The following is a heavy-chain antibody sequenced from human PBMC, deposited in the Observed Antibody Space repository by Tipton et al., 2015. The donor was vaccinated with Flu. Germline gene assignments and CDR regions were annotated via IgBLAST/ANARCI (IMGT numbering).Heavy chain of an antibody. CDR3: AKRDFSNYVSDPKNWFDS. D-gene: IGHD4-11*01. V-gene: IGHV4-38-2*02. J-gene: IGHJ5*01. CDR1: GDSLGSSFY. Sequence: TLSLTCTVSGDSLGSSFYWAWIRQPPGRGLEWIANVHTSAGTYYNPSLKSRVTLSVDRSKNQFSLRLASVTAADTAVYFCAKRDFSNYVSDPKNWFDSWGQGTLVTVSS. CDR2: VHTSAGT.